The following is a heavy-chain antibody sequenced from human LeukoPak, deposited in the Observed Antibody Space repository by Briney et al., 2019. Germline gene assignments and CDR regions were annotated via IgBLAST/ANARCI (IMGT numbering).Heavy chain of an antibody. CDR3: ARGDEHSSSTPFDY. CDR2: ISAYNGNT. V-gene: IGHV1-18*01. J-gene: IGHJ4*02. CDR1: GYTFTSYD. D-gene: IGHD6-6*01. Sequence: ASVKVSCKASGYTFTSYDISWVRQAPGQGLEWMGWISAYNGNTNYAQKLQGRVTMTTDTSTSTAYMELRSLRSDDTAVYYCARGDEHSSSTPFDYWGQGTLVTVSS.